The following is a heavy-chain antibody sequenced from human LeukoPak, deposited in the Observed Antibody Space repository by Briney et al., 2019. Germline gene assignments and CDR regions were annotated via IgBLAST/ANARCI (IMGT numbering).Heavy chain of an antibody. Sequence: PSQTLSLTCTGSGGSISSGRYYWNWIRQPAGKGLEWIGRIYTSGSTNYKPSLKSRVTISVDTSKNQFSLKLTSVTAADTAVYYCARQDDFWSGDGWFDPWGQGTLVTVSS. J-gene: IGHJ5*02. CDR1: GGSISSGRYY. CDR2: IYTSGST. D-gene: IGHD3-3*01. V-gene: IGHV4-61*02. CDR3: ARQDDFWSGDGWFDP.